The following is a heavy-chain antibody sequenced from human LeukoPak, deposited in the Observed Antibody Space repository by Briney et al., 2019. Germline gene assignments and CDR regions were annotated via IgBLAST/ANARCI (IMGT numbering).Heavy chain of an antibody. D-gene: IGHD1-1*01. V-gene: IGHV3-30*18. J-gene: IGHJ3*02. Sequence: GGSLRLSCAASGFTFSSYGMHWVRQAPGKGLERVAVISYDGSNKYYADSVKGRFTISRDNSKNTLYLQMNSLRAEDTAVYYCAKEVQVERRKDGFDIWGQGTMVTVSS. CDR1: GFTFSSYG. CDR3: AKEVQVERRKDGFDI. CDR2: ISYDGSNK.